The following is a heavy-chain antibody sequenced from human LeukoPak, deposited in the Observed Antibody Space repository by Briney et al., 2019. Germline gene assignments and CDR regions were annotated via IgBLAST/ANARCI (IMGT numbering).Heavy chain of an antibody. V-gene: IGHV3-64D*06. Sequence: GGSLRLSCSASGFAFSTYAMHWVRQAPGKGMRYVSGIRGGGGNTYYADSVKGRFTISRDNSKNTLYLQMSGLRVEATAVYYCVKVADFGGGALDVWGRGTMVTVSS. J-gene: IGHJ3*01. CDR1: GFAFSTYA. CDR3: VKVADFGGGALDV. D-gene: IGHD3/OR15-3a*01. CDR2: IRGGGGNT.